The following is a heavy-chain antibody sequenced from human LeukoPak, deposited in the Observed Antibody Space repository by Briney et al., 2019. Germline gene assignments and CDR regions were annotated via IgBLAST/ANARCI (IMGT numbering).Heavy chain of an antibody. Sequence: GGSLRLSCAASGFTFSTCSMNWVRQAPGKGLEWVASIDSSSSYIYYADSEKGRLTISRDNAKNSLYLQMNSLRAEDTAVYYCARDPATPHDYWGQGTLVTVSS. V-gene: IGHV3-21*01. CDR3: ARDPATPHDY. D-gene: IGHD5-12*01. J-gene: IGHJ4*02. CDR1: GFTFSTCS. CDR2: IDSSSSYI.